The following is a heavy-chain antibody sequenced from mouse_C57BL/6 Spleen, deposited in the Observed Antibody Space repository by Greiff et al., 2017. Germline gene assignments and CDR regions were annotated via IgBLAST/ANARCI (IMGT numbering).Heavy chain of an antibody. CDR3: ATQLGPGAMDY. J-gene: IGHJ4*01. Sequence: QVQLQQPGAELVRPGTSVKLSCKASGYTFTSYWMHWVKQRPGQGLEWIGVIDPSDSYTNYNQKFKGKATLTVDTSSSTAYMQLSSLTSEDSAVYYCATQLGPGAMDYWGQGTSVTVSS. CDR2: IDPSDSYT. D-gene: IGHD4-1*02. V-gene: IGHV1-59*01. CDR1: GYTFTSYW.